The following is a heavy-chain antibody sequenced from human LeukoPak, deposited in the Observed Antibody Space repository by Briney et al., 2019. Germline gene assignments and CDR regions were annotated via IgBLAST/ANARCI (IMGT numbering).Heavy chain of an antibody. V-gene: IGHV1-3*03. D-gene: IGHD2-15*01. CDR1: GYTFTSYA. J-gene: IGHJ4*02. CDR2: INAGNGNT. Sequence: ASVKVSCTASGYTFTSYAMHWVRQAPGQRLEWMGWINAGNGNTKYSQEFQGRVTITRDTSASTAYMELSSLRSEDMAVYYCARGGYCSGGSCYAGFDYWGQGTLVTVSS. CDR3: ARGGYCSGGSCYAGFDY.